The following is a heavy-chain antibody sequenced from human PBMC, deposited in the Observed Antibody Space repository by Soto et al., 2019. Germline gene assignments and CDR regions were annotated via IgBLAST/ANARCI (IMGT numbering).Heavy chain of an antibody. CDR3: ARRYGWLYSDY. Sequence: SETLSLTCTVSGGSISSYYWSWIRQPPGKGLEWIGYIYYSGSTNYNPSLKSRVTISVDTSKNQFSLKLSSVTAADTAVYYCARRYGWLYSDYWGQGSLVTVS. D-gene: IGHD6-19*01. CDR2: IYYSGST. J-gene: IGHJ4*02. V-gene: IGHV4-59*01. CDR1: GGSISSYY.